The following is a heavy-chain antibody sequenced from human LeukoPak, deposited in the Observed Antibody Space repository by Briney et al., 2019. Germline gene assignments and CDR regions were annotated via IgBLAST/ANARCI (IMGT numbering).Heavy chain of an antibody. CDR2: IDPDSGVT. D-gene: IGHD3/OR15-3a*01. CDR3: ARDQARTTTWYLYMNY. J-gene: IGHJ4*02. CDR1: GYTFTSYD. V-gene: IGHV1-2*06. Sequence: ASVKVSCKASGYTFTSYDINWVRQATGQGLEWMGRIDPDSGVTNSAQNFQGRVTMTRDTSITTAYMELSGLRSDDTAVYYCARDQARTTTWYLYMNYWGQGTLVTVSS.